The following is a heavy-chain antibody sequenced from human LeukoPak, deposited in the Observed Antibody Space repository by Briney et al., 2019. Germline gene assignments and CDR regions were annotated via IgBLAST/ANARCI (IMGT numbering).Heavy chain of an antibody. J-gene: IGHJ3*02. Sequence: PGGSLRLSCAASGFTFSSYGMNWVRQAPGKGLEWVSYISSTSGTIYYADSVKGRFILSRDNAKNSLYLQMNSLRDEDTAVYYCARDMGSVARAFDIWGQGTMVTVSS. D-gene: IGHD2-15*01. CDR3: ARDMGSVARAFDI. CDR1: GFTFSSYG. V-gene: IGHV3-48*02. CDR2: ISSTSGTI.